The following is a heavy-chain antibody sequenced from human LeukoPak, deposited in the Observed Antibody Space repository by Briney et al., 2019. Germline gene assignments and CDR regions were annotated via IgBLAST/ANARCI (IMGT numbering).Heavy chain of an antibody. D-gene: IGHD3-3*01. V-gene: IGHV3-53*01. Sequence: GGSLRLSCAASGFTVSSNYMSWVRQAPGKGLEWVSVIYSGGSTYYADSVKGRFTISRDNSKNTLYLQMNSLRAEDTAVYYCARAPTEYYDFWSGYPPGMDVWGKGTTATVSS. CDR3: ARAPTEYYDFWSGYPPGMDV. CDR1: GFTVSSNY. J-gene: IGHJ6*04. CDR2: IYSGGST.